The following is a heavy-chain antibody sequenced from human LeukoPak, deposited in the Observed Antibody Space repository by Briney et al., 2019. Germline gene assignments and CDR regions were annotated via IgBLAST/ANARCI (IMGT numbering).Heavy chain of an antibody. J-gene: IGHJ6*03. CDR1: GGTFSSYA. CDR3: ARASGPTVPTYYYYYYMDV. V-gene: IGHV1-69*13. CDR2: IIPIFGTA. D-gene: IGHD4-11*01. Sequence: ASVKVSCKASGGTFSSYAISWVRQAPGQGLEWMGGIIPIFGTANYAQKFQGRVTITADESTSTAYMELSSLRSEDTAVYYCARASGPTVPTYYYYYYMDVWGKGTTVTVSS.